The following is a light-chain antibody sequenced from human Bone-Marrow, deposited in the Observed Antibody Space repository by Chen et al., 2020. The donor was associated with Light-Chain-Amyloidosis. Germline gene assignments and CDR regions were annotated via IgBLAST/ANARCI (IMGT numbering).Light chain of an antibody. CDR2: DDS. V-gene: IGLV3-21*02. CDR1: NIRSTS. CDR3: QVWDRSSDRPV. J-gene: IGLJ3*02. Sequence: YVLNQPSSVSVAPGQTATIACGGNNIRSTSVHWYQQTPGQAPLLVVYDDSDRPSGIPERLSGSNSGNTATLTISRVEAGDEADYYCQVWDRSSDRPVFGGGTKLTVL.